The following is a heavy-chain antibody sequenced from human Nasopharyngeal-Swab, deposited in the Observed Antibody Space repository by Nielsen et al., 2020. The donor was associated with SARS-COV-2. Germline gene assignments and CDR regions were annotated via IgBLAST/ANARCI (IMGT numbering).Heavy chain of an antibody. CDR2: INPSGGST. CDR3: ARDKSMIVVVITTHPHGMDV. J-gene: IGHJ6*02. D-gene: IGHD3-22*01. V-gene: IGHV1-46*01. Sequence: WVRQAPGQGLEWMGIINPSGGSTSYAQKLQGRVTMTRDTSTSTVYMELSSLRSEDTAVYYCARDKSMIVVVITTHPHGMDVWGQGTTVTVSS.